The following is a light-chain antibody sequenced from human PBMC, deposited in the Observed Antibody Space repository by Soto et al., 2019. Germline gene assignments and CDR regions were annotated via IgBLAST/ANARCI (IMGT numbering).Light chain of an antibody. Sequence: EIVLTQSPGTLSLSPGERASLSCRASQSVSSSYLAWYQQKPGQAPRLLIHDASRRATGIPDRFSGSGSGTEFTLTITRLEPEDCAVYYCQQYDPSPMYTFGQGTKLEIK. CDR1: QSVSSSY. CDR3: QQYDPSPMYT. J-gene: IGKJ2*01. V-gene: IGKV3-20*01. CDR2: DAS.